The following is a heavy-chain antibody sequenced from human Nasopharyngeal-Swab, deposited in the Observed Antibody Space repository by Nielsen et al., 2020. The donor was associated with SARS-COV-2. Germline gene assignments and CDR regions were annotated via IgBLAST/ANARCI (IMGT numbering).Heavy chain of an antibody. V-gene: IGHV4-4*02. CDR3: ARVVPARVTFDY. CDR2: LYYTGDT. D-gene: IGHD5-18*01. Sequence: SETLSLTCDVSGASISSSNWWNWVRQPPGKGLEWIGRLYYTGDTYYNPSLRGRVTLSVDTSKNQVSLKLSSVTAADTAIYYCARVVPARVTFDYWGQGLLVTVSS. J-gene: IGHJ4*02. CDR1: GASISSSNW.